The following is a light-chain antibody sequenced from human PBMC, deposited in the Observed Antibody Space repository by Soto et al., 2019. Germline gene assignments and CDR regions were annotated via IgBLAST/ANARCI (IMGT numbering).Light chain of an antibody. CDR3: QSYDSSLSGSNV. CDR2: GNS. CDR1: SSNIGAGYD. V-gene: IGLV1-40*01. Sequence: QSVLTQPPSVSGAPGQRVTISCTGGSSNIGAGYDVHWYQQLPGTAPKRLIYGNSHRPSGVPDRFSGSKSGTSASLAITGLQAEDEADYYCQSYDSSLSGSNVFGTGTKLTVL. J-gene: IGLJ1*01.